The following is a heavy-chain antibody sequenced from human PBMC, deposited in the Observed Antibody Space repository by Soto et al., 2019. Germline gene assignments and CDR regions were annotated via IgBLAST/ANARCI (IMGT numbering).Heavy chain of an antibody. CDR3: ARNNWGIDY. CDR1: GFAFSSYG. J-gene: IGHJ4*02. D-gene: IGHD7-27*01. Sequence: PGGSLRLSCAASGFAFSSYGMHWVRQAPGKGLMWVSRIDSDGGSIGYADSVEGRFTISRDNVKNTLYLQMNSLRAEDTAVYYCARNNWGIDYWGQGILVTVSS. V-gene: IGHV3-74*01. CDR2: IDSDGGSI.